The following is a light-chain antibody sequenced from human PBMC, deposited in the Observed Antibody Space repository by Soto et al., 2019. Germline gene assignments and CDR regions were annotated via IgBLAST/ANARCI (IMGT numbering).Light chain of an antibody. CDR2: DAS. CDR1: QSINRH. Sequence: ENVLKQSPTTVSLSPGERDTLSCRASQSINRHLAWYQQKPGQAPRLLMYDASNRATDIPARFSGSGSGTDFTLTISSLDPEDFAVYYCQQRSNWPLTFGGGTKVEIK. V-gene: IGKV3-11*01. CDR3: QQRSNWPLT. J-gene: IGKJ4*01.